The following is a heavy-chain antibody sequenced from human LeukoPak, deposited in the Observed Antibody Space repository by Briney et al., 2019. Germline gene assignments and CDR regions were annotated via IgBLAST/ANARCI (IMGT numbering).Heavy chain of an antibody. CDR1: GFSLSTSGVG. Sequence: SGPTLVKPTQTLTLTCTFSGFSLSTSGVGVGWIRQPPGKALEWLSLIYLDDDKPHSPSLKSRLPITRDPSKNQVVLTMTHMDPVDTATYYCAHRPNDYGDYEWFDYWGQGTLVTVSS. D-gene: IGHD4-17*01. CDR2: IYLDDDK. CDR3: AHRPNDYGDYEWFDY. V-gene: IGHV2-5*02. J-gene: IGHJ4*02.